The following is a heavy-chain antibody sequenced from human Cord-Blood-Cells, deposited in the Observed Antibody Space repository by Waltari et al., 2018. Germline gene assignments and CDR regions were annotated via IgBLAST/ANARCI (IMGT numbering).Heavy chain of an antibody. CDR1: GGSISSGSYY. CDR3: ARRVGYCSSTSCYDAFDI. J-gene: IGHJ3*02. Sequence: QLQLQESGPGLVKPSETLSLTCTVSGGSISSGSYYWGWIRQPPGKGLEWIGSIYYNGSTYYNPSLTSRVTISVDTSKNQFSLKLSSVTAADTAVYYCARRVGYCSSTSCYDAFDIWGQGTMVTVSS. D-gene: IGHD2-2*01. V-gene: IGHV4-39*01. CDR2: IYYNGST.